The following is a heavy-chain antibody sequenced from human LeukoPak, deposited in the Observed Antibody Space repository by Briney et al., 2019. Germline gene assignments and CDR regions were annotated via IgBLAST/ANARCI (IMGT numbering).Heavy chain of an antibody. J-gene: IGHJ2*01. CDR2: IYSGGST. CDR1: GFTVSTNY. CDR3: ARSPRIYDSSGYYLVEYFDL. D-gene: IGHD3-22*01. V-gene: IGHV3-53*01. Sequence: GGSLRLSRAASGFTVSTNYMSWVRQAPGKGLEWVSIIYSGGSTSYADSVKGRFTISRDISKNTLFLQMSSLRAEDTAVHYCARSPRIYDSSGYYLVEYFDLWGRGTLVTVSS.